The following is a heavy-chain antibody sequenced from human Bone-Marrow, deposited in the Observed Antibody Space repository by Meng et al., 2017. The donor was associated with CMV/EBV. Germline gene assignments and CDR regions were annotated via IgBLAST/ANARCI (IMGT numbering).Heavy chain of an antibody. V-gene: IGHV3-53*01. Sequence: LSCAASGFNVSTKYMSWVRQAPGKGLEWVSVIYSAGNTYYADSVKGRFTISRDNSKNTLHFQMNRVRAEDTAVYYCARVVGLHFDYWGQGTLVTVSS. D-gene: IGHD2-15*01. CDR3: ARVVGLHFDY. CDR1: GFNVSTKY. CDR2: IYSAGNT. J-gene: IGHJ4*02.